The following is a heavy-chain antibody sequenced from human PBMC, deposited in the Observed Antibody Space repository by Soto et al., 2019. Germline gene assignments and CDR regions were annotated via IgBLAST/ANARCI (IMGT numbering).Heavy chain of an antibody. CDR3: AKDQSPPYCSSTSCQPRGYYGVDV. J-gene: IGHJ6*02. CDR1: GFTFSSYG. CDR2: ISYDGSNK. Sequence: GGSLRLSCAASGFTFSSYGMHWVRQAPGKGLEWVAVISYDGSNKYYADSVKGRFTISRDNSKSTLYLQMNSLRAEDTAVYYCAKDQSPPYCSSTSCQPRGYYGVDVWGQGTTVTVSS. V-gene: IGHV3-30*18. D-gene: IGHD2-2*01.